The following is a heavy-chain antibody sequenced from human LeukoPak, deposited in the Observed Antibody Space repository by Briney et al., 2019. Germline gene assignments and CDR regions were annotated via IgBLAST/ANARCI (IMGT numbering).Heavy chain of an antibody. CDR3: ARDSSAHFDY. Sequence: PSETLSLTCTVSGGSISSYCWSWIRQPPGKGLEWIGYFYYSGSTDYNPSLKSRVTISVDTSKNQFSLNLSSVTAADTAVYYCARDSSAHFDYWGQGTLVTVSS. J-gene: IGHJ4*02. CDR1: GGSISSYC. V-gene: IGHV4-59*01. CDR2: FYYSGST.